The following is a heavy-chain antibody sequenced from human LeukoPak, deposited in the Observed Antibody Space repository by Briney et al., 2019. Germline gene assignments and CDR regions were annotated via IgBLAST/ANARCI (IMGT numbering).Heavy chain of an antibody. J-gene: IGHJ6*02. CDR2: INPNSGGT. CDR1: GYTFTGYY. Sequence: ASVKVSCKASGYTFTGYYMHWVRQAPGQGLEWMGWINPNSGGTNYAQKFQGRVTMTRDTSISTAYMELSRLRSDDTAVYYCARDPYYDSSGYYGRHIEYGMDVWGQGTTVTVSS. CDR3: ARDPYYDSSGYYGRHIEYGMDV. D-gene: IGHD3-22*01. V-gene: IGHV1-2*02.